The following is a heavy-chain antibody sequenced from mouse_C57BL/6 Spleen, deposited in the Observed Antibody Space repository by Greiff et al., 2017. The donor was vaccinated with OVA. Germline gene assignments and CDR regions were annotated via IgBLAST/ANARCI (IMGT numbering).Heavy chain of an antibody. J-gene: IGHJ1*03. CDR3: ARGGYGYDEYFDV. V-gene: IGHV1-82*01. D-gene: IGHD2-2*01. Sequence: VKLMESGPELVKPGASVKISCKASGYAFSSSWMNWVKQRPGKGLEWIGRIYPGDGDTNYNGKFKGKATLTADKSSSTAYMQLSSLTSEDSAVYFCARGGYGYDEYFDVWGTGTTVTVSS. CDR1: GYAFSSSW. CDR2: IYPGDGDT.